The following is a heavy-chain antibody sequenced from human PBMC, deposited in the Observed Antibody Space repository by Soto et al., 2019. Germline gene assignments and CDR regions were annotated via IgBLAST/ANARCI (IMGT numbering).Heavy chain of an antibody. CDR2: INPNSGGT. J-gene: IGHJ6*02. CDR1: GYTFTGYY. D-gene: IGHD2-2*01. CDR3: ARADIVLVPAAMQYYYYGMDV. V-gene: IGHV1-2*04. Sequence: ASVKVSCKASGYTFTGYYMHWVRQAPGQGLEWMGWINPNSGGTNYAQKFQGWVTMTRDTSISTAYMELSRLRSDDTAVYYCARADIVLVPAAMQYYYYGMDVWGQGTTVTVSS.